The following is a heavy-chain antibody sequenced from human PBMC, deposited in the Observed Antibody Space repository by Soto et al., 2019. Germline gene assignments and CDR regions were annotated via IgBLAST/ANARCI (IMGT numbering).Heavy chain of an antibody. D-gene: IGHD3-10*01. CDR3: ARALPWFGLDY. J-gene: IGHJ4*02. CDR1: GGSFSGYY. CDR2: INHSGST. V-gene: IGHV4-34*01. Sequence: SETLSLTCAVYGGSFSGYYWSWIRQPPGKGLEWIGEINHSGSTNYNPSLKSRVTISVDTSKNQFSLRLSSVTAADTAVYYCARALPWFGLDYWGQGTLVTVSS.